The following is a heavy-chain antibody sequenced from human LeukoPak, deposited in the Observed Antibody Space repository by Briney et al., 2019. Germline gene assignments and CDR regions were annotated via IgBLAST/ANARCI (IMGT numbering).Heavy chain of an antibody. CDR3: ARRAAADLNWFDP. V-gene: IGHV3-21*01. D-gene: IGHD6-13*01. Sequence: GGSLRLSCAASGFTFSSYSMNWVRQAPGKGLEWVSSISSSSSYIYYADSVKGRFTISRDNAKNSLYLQMNSLRAEDTAVYYCARRAAADLNWFDPWGQGTLVTDSS. CDR1: GFTFSSYS. CDR2: ISSSSSYI. J-gene: IGHJ5*02.